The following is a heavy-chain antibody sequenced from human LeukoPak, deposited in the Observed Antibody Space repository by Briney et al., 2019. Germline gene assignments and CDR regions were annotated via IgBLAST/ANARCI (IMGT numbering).Heavy chain of an antibody. CDR3: ARGLINFDWAFDP. Sequence: SETLSLTCAVYGGSFSGYYWSWIRQPPGKGLEWIGEINHSGSTNYNPSLKSRVTISVDTSKNQFSLKLSSVTAADTAVYYCARGLINFDWAFDPWGQGTLVTVSS. CDR1: GGSFSGYY. D-gene: IGHD3-9*01. CDR2: INHSGST. J-gene: IGHJ5*02. V-gene: IGHV4-34*01.